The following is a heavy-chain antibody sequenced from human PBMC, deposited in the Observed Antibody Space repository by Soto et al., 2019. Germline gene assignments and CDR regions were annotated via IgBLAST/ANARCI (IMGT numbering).Heavy chain of an antibody. CDR1: GGSISPHY. CDR2: VWHSGRT. Sequence: QVQLQESGPGLVKPSETLSLTCTVSGGSISPHYWHWIRQPPGKGLEGIGYVWHSGRTNYNSSLKSRETISLGTSNNPFSLSLTSVTAADTAIYYCVREIVGATTWFDPWGQGNLVTVSS. D-gene: IGHD1-26*01. J-gene: IGHJ5*02. CDR3: VREIVGATTWFDP. V-gene: IGHV4-59*11.